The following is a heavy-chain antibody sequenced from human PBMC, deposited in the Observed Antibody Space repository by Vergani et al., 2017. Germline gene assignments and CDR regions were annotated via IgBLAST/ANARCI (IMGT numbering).Heavy chain of an antibody. CDR1: GYTLTELS. Sequence: QVQLVQSGAEVKKPGASVKVSCKVSGYTLTELSMHWVRQAPGKGLEWMGGFDPEDGETIYAQKFQGRVTMTEDTSTDTAYMELSSLRSEDTDVYYCATVLSIANIVVVPAAVDRGRSSAFDIWGQGTMVTVSS. CDR2: FDPEDGET. J-gene: IGHJ3*02. CDR3: ATVLSIANIVVVPAAVDRGRSSAFDI. D-gene: IGHD2-2*01. V-gene: IGHV1-24*01.